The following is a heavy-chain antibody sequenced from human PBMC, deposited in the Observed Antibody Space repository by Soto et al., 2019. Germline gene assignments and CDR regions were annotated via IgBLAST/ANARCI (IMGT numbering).Heavy chain of an antibody. J-gene: IGHJ5*02. CDR3: ARHVAYARNGFDP. V-gene: IGHV4-39*01. CDR2: VYYSGRT. CDR1: GGSISSGSYY. D-gene: IGHD2-21*01. Sequence: PSETLSLTCTVSGGSISSGSYYWVWIRQPPGKGLEWIGSVYYSGRTYYNPSLKSRVTIAVDTAKNEFSLKLTSVTAADTAVYHCARHVAYARNGFDPWGQGTLVTVSS.